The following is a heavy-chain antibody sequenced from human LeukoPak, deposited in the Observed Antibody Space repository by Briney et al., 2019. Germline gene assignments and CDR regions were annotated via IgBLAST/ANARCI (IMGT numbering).Heavy chain of an antibody. CDR3: AQIVSGPGYFGY. J-gene: IGHJ4*02. CDR1: GFSLTTPGMG. Sequence: SGPTLVNPTQPLTPTCSISGFSLTTPGMGVGWIRQPPGKALEWLALIYWDDDKRYSASQRSRLTITKATTKNQVVLTVTNRDPVRAATYDCAQIVSGPGYFGYWGRGTLVTVSS. D-gene: IGHD3-9*01. CDR2: IYWDDDK. V-gene: IGHV2-5*02.